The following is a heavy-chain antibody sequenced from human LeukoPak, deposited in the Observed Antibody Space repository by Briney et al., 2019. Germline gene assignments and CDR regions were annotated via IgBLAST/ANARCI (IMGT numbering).Heavy chain of an antibody. CDR1: GFTFNYYT. CDR2: ISYDGSNT. V-gene: IGHV3-30-3*01. D-gene: IGHD3-3*01. Sequence: GGSLRLSCVASGFTFNYYTVHWVRQAPGKGLEWVALISYDGSNTYYAASVKGRFTISRDNSKNTLYLQMNSLRAEDTAIYYCARGATNDFWSGYGWSDPWGQGTLVTVSS. CDR3: ARGATNDFWSGYGWSDP. J-gene: IGHJ5*02.